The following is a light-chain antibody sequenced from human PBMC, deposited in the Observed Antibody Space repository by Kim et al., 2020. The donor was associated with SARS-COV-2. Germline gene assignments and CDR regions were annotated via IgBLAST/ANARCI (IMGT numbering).Light chain of an antibody. CDR2: EDT. Sequence: SYELTQPPSVSVSPGQTASITCSGDKMGEKYACWYQQKPGQSPVLVIYEDTRRPSGIPERFSGSNSGKTATLTISGTQTMDEADYYCQVWDGSTYVFGTGTKVTVL. CDR1: KMGEKY. CDR3: QVWDGSTYV. V-gene: IGLV3-1*01. J-gene: IGLJ1*01.